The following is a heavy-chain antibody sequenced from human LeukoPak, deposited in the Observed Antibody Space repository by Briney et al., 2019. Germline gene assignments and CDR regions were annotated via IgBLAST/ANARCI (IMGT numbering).Heavy chain of an antibody. CDR3: ARGDAFSGDH. CDR1: GFTFRNFW. Sequence: GGSLRLSCAASGFTFRNFWMSWVRQAPGRVLEWVANIHPEGNEKYHVESVKGRFTISRDNAKSSLFLQMNGLRAEDTAVYYCARGDAFSGDHWGQGTLVTVSS. CDR2: IHPEGNEK. J-gene: IGHJ4*02. V-gene: IGHV3-7*04.